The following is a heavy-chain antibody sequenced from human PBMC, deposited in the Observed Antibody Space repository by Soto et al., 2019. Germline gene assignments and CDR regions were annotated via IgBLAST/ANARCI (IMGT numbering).Heavy chain of an antibody. CDR3: ASLRPSVERYYFDY. D-gene: IGHD2-15*01. J-gene: IGHJ4*02. Sequence: QLQLQESGPGLVKPSEPLSLTCTVSGGSISSSSYYWGWIRQPPGKGLEWIGSIYYSGSTYYNPSLKSRVTISVDTSKNQFSLKLSSVTAADTAVYYCASLRPSVERYYFDYWGQGTLVTVSS. V-gene: IGHV4-39*01. CDR1: GGSISSSSYY. CDR2: IYYSGST.